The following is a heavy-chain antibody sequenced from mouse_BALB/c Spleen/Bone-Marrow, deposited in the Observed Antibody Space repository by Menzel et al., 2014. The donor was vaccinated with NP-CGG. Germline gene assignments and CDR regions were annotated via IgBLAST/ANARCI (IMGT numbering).Heavy chain of an antibody. CDR1: GYSITSGHG. CDR3: TSETTVVADFDY. D-gene: IGHD1-1*01. Sequence: EVKLQESGPDLVKPSQSLSLTCTVTGYSITSGHGWHWIRPFPRNRLQWMGYIHFCGYTYYNPSLKSRISITRDISKNQFFLQLNTVTTEDTGTYYCTSETTVVADFDYGGQGPTLAVPS. CDR2: IHFCGYT. V-gene: IGHV3-1*02. J-gene: IGHJ2*01.